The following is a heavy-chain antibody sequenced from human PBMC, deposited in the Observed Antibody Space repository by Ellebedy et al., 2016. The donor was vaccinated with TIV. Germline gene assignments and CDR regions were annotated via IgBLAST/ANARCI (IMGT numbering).Heavy chain of an antibody. Sequence: PGGSLRLSCAASGLTFSNYVMAWVRQVPGKGLEWVSSISGGGGSTYYADSVKGRFTISRDNSKNTLYLQMNSLGVEDTAVFYCARDRHVDRGDCLDYWGQGTLVTVSS. CDR3: ARDRHVDRGDCLDY. D-gene: IGHD2-21*02. V-gene: IGHV3-23*01. J-gene: IGHJ4*02. CDR1: GLTFSNYV. CDR2: ISGGGGST.